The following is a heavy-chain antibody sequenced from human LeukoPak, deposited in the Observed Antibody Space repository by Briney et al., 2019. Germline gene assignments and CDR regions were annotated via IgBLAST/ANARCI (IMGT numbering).Heavy chain of an antibody. Sequence: SVKVSCKASGGTFSSYTISWVRQAPGQGLEWMGRIIPILGIANYAQKFQGRVTITADKSTSTAYMELSSLRSEDTAVYYCARAIFGVVIKDENAFDIWGQGTVVTVSS. V-gene: IGHV1-69*02. J-gene: IGHJ3*02. CDR3: ARAIFGVVIKDENAFDI. D-gene: IGHD3-3*01. CDR1: GGTFSSYT. CDR2: IIPILGIA.